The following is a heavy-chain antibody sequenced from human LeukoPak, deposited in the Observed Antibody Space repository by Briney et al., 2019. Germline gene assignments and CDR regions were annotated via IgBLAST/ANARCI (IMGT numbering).Heavy chain of an antibody. CDR2: IYHSGST. CDR1: GSSISSGGYS. V-gene: IGHV4-30-2*02. Sequence: SETLSLTCAVSGSSISSGGYSWSWIRQPPGKGLEWIGYIYHSGSTYYNPSLKSRVTISVDTSKNQFSLKLSSVTAADTAGYYCSRSLSSGWERGAFDIWGQGTMVTVSS. CDR3: SRSLSSGWERGAFDI. D-gene: IGHD6-19*01. J-gene: IGHJ3*02.